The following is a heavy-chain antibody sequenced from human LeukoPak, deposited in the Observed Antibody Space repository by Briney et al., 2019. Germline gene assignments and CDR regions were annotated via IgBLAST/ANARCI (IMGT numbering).Heavy chain of an antibody. Sequence: EGSLRLSCAASGFTFSSYSMNWVRQAPGKGLEWVSYISSSSSTIYYADSVKGRFTISRDNAKNSLYLQMNSLRAEDTAVYYCARVKEVLWFGESYYYMDVWGKGTTVTVSS. CDR3: ARVKEVLWFGESYYYMDV. CDR1: GFTFSSYS. CDR2: ISSSSSTI. D-gene: IGHD3-10*01. J-gene: IGHJ6*03. V-gene: IGHV3-48*01.